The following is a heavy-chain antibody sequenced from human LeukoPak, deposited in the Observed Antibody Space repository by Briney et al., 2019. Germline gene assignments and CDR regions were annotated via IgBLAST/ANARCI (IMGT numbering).Heavy chain of an antibody. Sequence: SETLSLTCTVSGGSISSYYWSWIRQPPGKGLEWIGYIYTSGSTNYNPSLKSRVTISVDTSKNQFSLKLSSVIAADTAVYYCARANYDFWSGYYPHYFDYWGQGTLVTVSS. D-gene: IGHD3-3*01. CDR3: ARANYDFWSGYYPHYFDY. CDR1: GGSISSYY. V-gene: IGHV4-4*09. CDR2: IYTSGST. J-gene: IGHJ4*02.